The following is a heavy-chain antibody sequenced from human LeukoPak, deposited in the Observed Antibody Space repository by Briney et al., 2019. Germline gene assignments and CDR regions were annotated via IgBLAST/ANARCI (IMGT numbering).Heavy chain of an antibody. D-gene: IGHD6-6*01. CDR1: GGSISSYY. Sequence: SETLSLTCTVSGGSISSYYWSWIRQPPGKGLEWIGYIYYSETINYNPSLTSRVTISLDTSKNQVSLKLTSVTAADTAVYYCVRVGGASSILSAFDIWGQGAMVTVSS. J-gene: IGHJ3*02. V-gene: IGHV4-59*01. CDR3: VRVGGASSILSAFDI. CDR2: IYYSETI.